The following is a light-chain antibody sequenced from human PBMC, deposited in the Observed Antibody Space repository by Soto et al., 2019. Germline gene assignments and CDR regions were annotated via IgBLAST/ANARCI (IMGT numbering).Light chain of an antibody. V-gene: IGKV1-39*01. CDR2: GAS. CDR1: EFIDTF. Sequence: DIQMTQSPFSLSASVGDRVTITCRASEFIDTFLNWYQHKPGKAPDLLVYGASTLQNXVPSRXXGSGSGTDFTLTXXXXXPEDFATYFCQQSFRTPETFGQGTTVDIK. J-gene: IGKJ1*01. CDR3: QQSFRTPET.